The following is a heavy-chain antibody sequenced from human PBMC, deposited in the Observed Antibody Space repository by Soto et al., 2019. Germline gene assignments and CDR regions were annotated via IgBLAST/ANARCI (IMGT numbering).Heavy chain of an antibody. CDR1: GFTFSSYW. Sequence: GSLRLSCAASGFTFSSYWMSWVRQAPGKGLEWVANIKQDGSEKYYVDSVKGRFTISRDNAKNSLYLQMNSLRAEDTAVYYCARGGLAIFVPYYYYGMDVWGQGTTVTVSS. D-gene: IGHD3-3*01. J-gene: IGHJ6*02. CDR2: IKQDGSEK. V-gene: IGHV3-7*05. CDR3: ARGGLAIFVPYYYYGMDV.